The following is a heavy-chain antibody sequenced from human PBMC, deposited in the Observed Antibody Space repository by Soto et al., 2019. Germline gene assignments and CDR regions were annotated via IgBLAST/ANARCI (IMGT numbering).Heavy chain of an antibody. CDR3: ARDRDYSDSSRKTQGHWFDH. Sequence: SETVSLTCTVSGGSISSGDYYWSWIRQPPGKGLEWIGYIYYSGSTYYNPSLKSRVTISVDTSKNQFSLKLSSVTAEDTAVYYCARDRDYSDSSRKTQGHWFDHWGQGTLVTVSS. D-gene: IGHD3-22*01. CDR2: IYYSGST. J-gene: IGHJ5*02. V-gene: IGHV4-30-4*01. CDR1: GGSISSGDYY.